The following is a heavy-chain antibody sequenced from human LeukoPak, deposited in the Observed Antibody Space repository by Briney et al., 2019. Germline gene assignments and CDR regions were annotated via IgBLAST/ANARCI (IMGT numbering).Heavy chain of an antibody. Sequence: ASVKVSCKASGYTFTSYGISWVRQAPGQGLEWMGWISAYNGNTNYAQKLQGRVTTTTDTSTSTAYMELRSLRSDDTAVYYCARDRGGIAARPLGAYWGQGTLVTVSS. CDR2: ISAYNGNT. CDR1: GYTFTSYG. J-gene: IGHJ4*02. CDR3: ARDRGGIAARPLGAY. V-gene: IGHV1-18*01. D-gene: IGHD6-6*01.